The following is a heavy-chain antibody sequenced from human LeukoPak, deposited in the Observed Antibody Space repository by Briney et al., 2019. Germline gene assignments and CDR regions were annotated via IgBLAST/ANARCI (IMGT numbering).Heavy chain of an antibody. CDR1: GGSFSGYY. CDR3: ARADSYSSSKTLRY. V-gene: IGHV4-34*01. Sequence: SETLSLTCAVYGGSFSGYYWSWIRQPPGKGLEWIGEINHSGSTNYNPSLKSRVTISVDTSKNQFSLKLSSVTAADTAVYYCARADSYSSSKTLRYWGQGTLVTVSS. J-gene: IGHJ4*02. CDR2: INHSGST. D-gene: IGHD6-6*01.